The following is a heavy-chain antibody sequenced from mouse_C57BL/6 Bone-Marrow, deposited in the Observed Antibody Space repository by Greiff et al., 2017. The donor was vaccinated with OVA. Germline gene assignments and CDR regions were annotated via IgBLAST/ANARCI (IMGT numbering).Heavy chain of an antibody. J-gene: IGHJ2*01. D-gene: IGHD2-2*01. CDR2: INPYNGDT. V-gene: IGHV1-20*01. Sequence: VQLKQSGPELVKPGDSVKISCKASGYSFTGYFMNWVMQSHGKSLEWIGRINPYNGDTFYNQKFKGKATLTVDKSSSTAHMELRSLTSEDSAVYYCARLRLRAVYFDYWGQGTTLTVSS. CDR1: GYSFTGYF. CDR3: ARLRLRAVYFDY.